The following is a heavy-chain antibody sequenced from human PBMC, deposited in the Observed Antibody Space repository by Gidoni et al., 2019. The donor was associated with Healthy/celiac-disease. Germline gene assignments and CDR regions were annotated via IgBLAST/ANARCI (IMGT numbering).Heavy chain of an antibody. CDR2: IIPILGIA. J-gene: IGHJ3*02. V-gene: IGHV1-69*08. Sequence: QVQLVQSGAEVQKPGSSVKVSCKASGVTFSSYTISWVRKAPGQGLEWMGRIIPILGIANYAQKFQGRVTITADKSTSTAYMELSSLRSEDTAVYYCARDSPFPSTDDAFDIWGQGTMVTVSS. D-gene: IGHD2-21*02. CDR1: GVTFSSYT. CDR3: ARDSPFPSTDDAFDI.